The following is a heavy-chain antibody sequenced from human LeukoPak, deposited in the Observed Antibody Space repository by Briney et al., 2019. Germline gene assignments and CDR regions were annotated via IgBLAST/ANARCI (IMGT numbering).Heavy chain of an antibody. CDR2: ISAYNGNT. CDR3: ARDRSTLNIAVAGTGGY. Sequence: AASVKVSCKASGYTSTSYGISWVRQAPGQGLEWMGWISAYNGNTNYAQKLQGRVTMTTDTSTSTAYMELRSLRSDDTAVYYCARDRSTLNIAVAGTGGYWGQGTLVTVSS. V-gene: IGHV1-18*01. D-gene: IGHD6-19*01. CDR1: GYTSTSYG. J-gene: IGHJ4*02.